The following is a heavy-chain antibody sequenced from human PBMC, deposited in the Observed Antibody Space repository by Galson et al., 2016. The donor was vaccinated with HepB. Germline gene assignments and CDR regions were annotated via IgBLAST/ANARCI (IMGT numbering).Heavy chain of an antibody. J-gene: IGHJ4*02. Sequence: SVKVSCKASGYTFTNFGISWVRQTPGHGLEWMGWISPYNGYTDYAQKVQGRVTMTTDTSTGTAYMELRSLRSDDTAVYYCARGGGPRVVVVGDLDYWGQGTLVTVSS. V-gene: IGHV1-18*01. CDR2: ISPYNGYT. CDR3: ARGGGPRVVVVGDLDY. D-gene: IGHD2-15*01. CDR1: GYTFTNFG.